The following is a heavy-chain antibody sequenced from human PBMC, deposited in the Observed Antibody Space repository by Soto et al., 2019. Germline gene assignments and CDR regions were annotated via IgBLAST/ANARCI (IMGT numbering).Heavy chain of an antibody. Sequence: ASVKVSCKVSGYTLTELSMHWLRQAPGKGLEWMGGFDPEDGETIYAQKFQGRVTITRDTSASTAYMELSSLRSEDTAVYYCARVGPPADPRGQGTLVTVSS. CDR1: GYTLTELS. J-gene: IGHJ5*02. CDR2: FDPEDGET. V-gene: IGHV1-24*01. CDR3: ARVGPPADP.